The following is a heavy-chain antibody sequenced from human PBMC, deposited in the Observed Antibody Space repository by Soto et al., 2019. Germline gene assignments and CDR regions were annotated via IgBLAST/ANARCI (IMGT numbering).Heavy chain of an antibody. D-gene: IGHD3-9*01. CDR2: ISYDGSNK. CDR3: AKAPNFDWLSHFDY. Sequence: HPGGSLRLSCAASGLAFSNYGMHWVRQAPGKGLEWVAVISYDGSNKYYADSVKGRFTISRDNSKNTLYLQMNRLRAEDTAVYYCAKAPNFDWLSHFDYWGQGTLVTVSS. CDR1: GLAFSNYG. J-gene: IGHJ4*02. V-gene: IGHV3-30*18.